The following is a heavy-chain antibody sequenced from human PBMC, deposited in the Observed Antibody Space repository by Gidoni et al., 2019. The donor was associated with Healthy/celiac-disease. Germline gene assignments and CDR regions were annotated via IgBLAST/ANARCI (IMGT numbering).Heavy chain of an antibody. CDR3: ARDKERRYYFDY. J-gene: IGHJ4*02. CDR2: SNPNSGGT. CDR1: GYTFTGYY. Sequence: QVQLVQSGAAVKKPGASLKFSCQASGYTFTGYYMHWVRQAPGQGLEWMGWSNPNSGGTNYAQKFQGRVTMTRDTSISTAYMELSRLRSDDTAVYYCARDKERRYYFDYWGQGTLVTVSS. V-gene: IGHV1-2*02.